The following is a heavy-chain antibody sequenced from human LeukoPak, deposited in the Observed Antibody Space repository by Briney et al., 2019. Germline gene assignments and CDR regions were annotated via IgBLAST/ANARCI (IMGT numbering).Heavy chain of an antibody. Sequence: ASVKVSCKASGYTFTSYAMNWVRQAPGQGLEWMGWINTNTGNPTYAQGFTGRFVFSLDTSVSTAYLQVSSLKAEDTAVYYCARGRPGGGKPQILDYWGQGTLVTVSS. V-gene: IGHV7-4-1*02. CDR2: INTNTGNP. D-gene: IGHD4-23*01. J-gene: IGHJ4*02. CDR3: ARGRPGGGKPQILDY. CDR1: GYTFTSYA.